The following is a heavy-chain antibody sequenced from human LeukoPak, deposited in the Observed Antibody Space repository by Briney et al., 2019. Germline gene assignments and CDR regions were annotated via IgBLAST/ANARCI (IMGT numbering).Heavy chain of an antibody. CDR2: IWYDGSNK. J-gene: IGHJ4*02. D-gene: IGHD6-19*01. V-gene: IGHV3-33*01. CDR3: AREYSSGWYDY. CDR1: GLTFSSYG. Sequence: GGSLRLSCAASGLTFSSYGMHWVRQAPGKGLEWVAVIWYDGSNKYYADSVKGRFTISRDNSKNTLYLQMNSLRAEDTAVYYCAREYSSGWYDYWGQGTLVTVSS.